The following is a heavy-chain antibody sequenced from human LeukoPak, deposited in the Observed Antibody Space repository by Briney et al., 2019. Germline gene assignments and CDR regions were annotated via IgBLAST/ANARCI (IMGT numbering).Heavy chain of an antibody. CDR3: AKAWGSGSPRLDY. CDR2: IRREGNSYAT. CDR1: GFTFSDSP. D-gene: IGHD3-10*01. J-gene: IGHJ4*02. V-gene: IGHV3-73*01. Sequence: GGSLRLSCAASGFTFSDSPMHWVRQASGKGLEWVGHIRREGNSYATTYAVSVRGRFTISRDNSKNTLYLQMNSLRAEDTAVYYCAKAWGSGSPRLDYWGQGTLVTVSS.